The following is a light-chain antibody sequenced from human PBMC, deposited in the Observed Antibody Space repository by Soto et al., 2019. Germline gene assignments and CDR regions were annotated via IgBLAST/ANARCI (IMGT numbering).Light chain of an antibody. J-gene: IGLJ7*01. CDR2: SNN. CDR1: SSNIGTNT. CDR3: AVWDDSLNGAV. V-gene: IGLV1-44*01. Sequence: QSVLTQPPSASGTPGQRVTISCSGGSSNIGTNTVNWYQQLPGTAPKLLIYSNNERPSGVPDRFSGSKSGTSASLAISGLQSEDEADYYCAVWDDSLNGAVFGGGTQVTVL.